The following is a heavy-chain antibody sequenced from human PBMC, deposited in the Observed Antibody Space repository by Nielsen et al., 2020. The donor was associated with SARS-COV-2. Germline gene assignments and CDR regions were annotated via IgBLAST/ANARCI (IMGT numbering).Heavy chain of an antibody. CDR1: GYTFADYF. V-gene: IGHV1-2*06. CDR2: IIPNSGAT. Sequence: ASVKVSCKASGYTFADYFLHWVRQAPGQGLEWMGRIIPNSGATVYAQKFHGRLTVTRDTSLSTAYMELSRLRSDDTAVYYCARDLGPWGSGSNNWFDPWGQGTLVTVSS. CDR3: ARDLGPWGSGSNNWFDP. J-gene: IGHJ5*02. D-gene: IGHD3-10*01.